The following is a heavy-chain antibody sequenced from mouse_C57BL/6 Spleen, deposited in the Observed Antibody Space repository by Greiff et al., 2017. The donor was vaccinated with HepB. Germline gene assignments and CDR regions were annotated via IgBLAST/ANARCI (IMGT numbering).Heavy chain of an antibody. CDR1: GFTFSSYA. Sequence: DVMLVESGEGLVKPGGSLKLSCAASGFTFSSYAMSWVRQTPEKRLEWVAYISSGGDYIYYADTVKGRFTISRDNARNTLYLQMSSLKSEDTAMYYCTRGGIYYGNYDAMDYWGQGTSVTVSS. J-gene: IGHJ4*01. CDR3: TRGGIYYGNYDAMDY. CDR2: ISSGGDYI. V-gene: IGHV5-9-1*02. D-gene: IGHD2-1*01.